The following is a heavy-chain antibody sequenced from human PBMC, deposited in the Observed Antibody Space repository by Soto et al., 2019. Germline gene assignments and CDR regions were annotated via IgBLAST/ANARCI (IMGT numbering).Heavy chain of an antibody. J-gene: IGHJ3*02. V-gene: IGHV4-34*01. CDR3: ARVERGTATTVVDAFDI. Sequence: SETVSLTCAVYGGSVNSGNYYWSWIRQPPGKGLEWIGEMSHSGGTHFNPSLKSRVTISVDTSKNQFSLKMSSVTAADTALYYCARVERGTATTVVDAFDIWGPGTQVTVSS. CDR1: GGSVNSGNYY. D-gene: IGHD1-1*01. CDR2: MSHSGGT.